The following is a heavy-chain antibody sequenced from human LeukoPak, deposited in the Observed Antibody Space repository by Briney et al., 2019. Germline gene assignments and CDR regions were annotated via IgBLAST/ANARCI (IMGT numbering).Heavy chain of an antibody. J-gene: IGHJ4*02. CDR1: GGSFSGYY. D-gene: IGHD6-19*01. Sequence: KPSETLSLTCAVYGGSFSGYYWSWIRQPPGKGLEWIGEINHSGSTNYNPSLKSRVTISVDTSKNQFSLKLSSVTAADTAMYYCARHGRNSGAPNYWGQGTLVTVSS. CDR3: ARHGRNSGAPNY. V-gene: IGHV4-34*01. CDR2: INHSGST.